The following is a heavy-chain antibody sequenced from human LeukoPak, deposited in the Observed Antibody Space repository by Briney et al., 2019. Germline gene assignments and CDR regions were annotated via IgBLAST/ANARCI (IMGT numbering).Heavy chain of an antibody. D-gene: IGHD6-13*01. J-gene: IGHJ4*02. CDR3: ARGPTLGYSSSWWWDEGEDY. V-gene: IGHV1-69*06. CDR2: IIPIFGTA. Sequence: GASVKVSCKASGGTFSSYAISWVRQAPGQGLEWMGGIIPIFGTANYAQKFQGRVTITADKSTSTAYMELSSLRSEDTAVYYCARGPTLGYSSSWWWDEGEDYWGQGTLVTVSS. CDR1: GGTFSSYA.